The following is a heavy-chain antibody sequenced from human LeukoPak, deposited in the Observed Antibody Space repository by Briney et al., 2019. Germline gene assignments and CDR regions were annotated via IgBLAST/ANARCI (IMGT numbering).Heavy chain of an antibody. CDR3: ATGRYYSSSWYWDY. J-gene: IGHJ4*02. V-gene: IGHV3-23*01. D-gene: IGHD6-13*01. CDR1: GFTFSSYA. Sequence: PGGSLRLSCAASGFTFSSYAMSWVRQAPGKGLEWVSAISGSGGSTYYADSVKGRFTISRDNSKNTLYLQMNSLRAEDTAVYYCATGRYYSSSWYWDYWGQGTLVTVSS. CDR2: ISGSGGST.